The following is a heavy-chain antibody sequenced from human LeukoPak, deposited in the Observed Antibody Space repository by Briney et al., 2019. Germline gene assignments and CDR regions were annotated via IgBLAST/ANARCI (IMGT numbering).Heavy chain of an antibody. CDR2: IYYSGMT. CDR1: GGSISSYY. J-gene: IGHJ4*02. Sequence: SETPSLTCTVSGGSISSYYWSWIRQPPGKGLDWIGYIYYSGMTNYNPSLKSRVTISLDTSKNQFSLKLSSATAADTAVYYCASADYDGYYIDFWGQGTLVTVSS. V-gene: IGHV4-59*01. D-gene: IGHD4-17*01. CDR3: ASADYDGYYIDF.